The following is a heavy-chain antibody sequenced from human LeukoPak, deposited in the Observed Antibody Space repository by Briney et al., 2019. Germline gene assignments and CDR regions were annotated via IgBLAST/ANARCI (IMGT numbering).Heavy chain of an antibody. CDR1: GFTFGSYE. Sequence: GGSLRLSCAASGFTFGSYEMNWVRQAPGKGLEWVSYISSSGSTIYYADSVKGRFTISRDNAKNSLYLQMNSLRAEDTAVYYCARDCSGGSCYPRSYMDVWGKGTTVTVSS. V-gene: IGHV3-48*03. CDR2: ISSSGSTI. D-gene: IGHD2-15*01. J-gene: IGHJ6*03. CDR3: ARDCSGGSCYPRSYMDV.